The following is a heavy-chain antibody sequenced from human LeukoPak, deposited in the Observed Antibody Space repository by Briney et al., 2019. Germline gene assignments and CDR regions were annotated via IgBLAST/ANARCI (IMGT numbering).Heavy chain of an antibody. CDR1: GFTFSTYS. CDR2: ISSGSSII. J-gene: IGHJ4*02. CDR3: AKDSGTK. Sequence: GGSLRLSCAASGFTFSTYSMNWVRQPPGKGLEWISYISSGSSIIHYADSVRGRFTISRDNAKNSLYPQMNSLTDEDTATYYCAKDSGTKWGQGTLVTVSS. V-gene: IGHV3-48*02. D-gene: IGHD1-26*01.